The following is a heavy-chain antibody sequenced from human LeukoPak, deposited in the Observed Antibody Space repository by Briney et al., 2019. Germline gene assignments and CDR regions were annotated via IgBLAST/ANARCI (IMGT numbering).Heavy chain of an antibody. CDR2: IKSKTDGGTT. CDR3: TTSPGTGVMPTPDAFDI. Sequence: GGSLRLSCAASGFTFSNAWMSWVRQAPGKGLEWVGRIKSKTDGGTTDYAAPVKGRFTISRDDSKNTLYLQMNSLKTEDTAVYYCTTSPGTGVMPTPDAFDIWGQGTMVTVSS. V-gene: IGHV3-15*01. D-gene: IGHD3-16*01. CDR1: GFTFSNAW. J-gene: IGHJ3*02.